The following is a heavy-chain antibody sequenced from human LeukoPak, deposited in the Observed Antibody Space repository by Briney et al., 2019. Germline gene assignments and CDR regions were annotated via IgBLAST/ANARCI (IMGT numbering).Heavy chain of an antibody. CDR3: ASALYCSSTSCYRGYYYYGMDV. Sequence: GASVKVSCKASGYTFTSYYMHWVRQAPRQGLEWMGIINPSGGSTSYAQKFQGRVTMTRDTSTSTVYMELSSLRSEDTAVYYCASALYCSSTSCYRGYYYYGMDVWGQGTTVTVSS. J-gene: IGHJ6*02. CDR2: INPSGGST. V-gene: IGHV1-46*01. D-gene: IGHD2-2*02. CDR1: GYTFTSYY.